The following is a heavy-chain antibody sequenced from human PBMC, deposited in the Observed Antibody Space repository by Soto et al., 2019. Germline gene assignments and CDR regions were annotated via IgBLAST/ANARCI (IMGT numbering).Heavy chain of an antibody. Sequence: PGGSLRLSCVASGFTFEDYTMHWVRQRPGKGLEWVSVSFWDESGAHYADSVKGRFTISRDNNKNSLYLQMNNLRIEDTAVYYCARDANLALSYGTDSFDMRGQGTMVTVSS. J-gene: IGHJ3*02. D-gene: IGHD3-16*01. V-gene: IGHV3-43*01. CDR2: SFWDESGA. CDR1: GFTFEDYT. CDR3: ARDANLALSYGTDSFDM.